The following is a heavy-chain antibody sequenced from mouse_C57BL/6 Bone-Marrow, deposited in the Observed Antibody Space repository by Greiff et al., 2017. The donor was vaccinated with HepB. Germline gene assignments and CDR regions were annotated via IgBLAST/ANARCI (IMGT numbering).Heavy chain of an antibody. CDR1: GYTCPEYE. CDR2: IDPETGGT. J-gene: IGHJ3*01. V-gene: IGHV1-15*01. CDR3: TNYYRSVLCFAS. Sequence: VQLQQSGAELGRPGASAPLSCKTSGYTCPEYEMHGVKQTPVHGLEWIGAIDPETGGTAYNQKFKGKAILTADKSSSTAYMELRSLTSEDSAFYYCTNYYRSVLCFASWGQATLV. D-gene: IGHD1-1*01.